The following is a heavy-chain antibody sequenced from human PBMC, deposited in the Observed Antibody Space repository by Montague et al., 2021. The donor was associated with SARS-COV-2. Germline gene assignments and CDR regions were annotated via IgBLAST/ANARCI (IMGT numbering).Heavy chain of an antibody. V-gene: IGHV4-59*01. Sequence: SETLSLTCAVSGGSINSYYWSWIRQPPGKGLEWIGYIYYSGSTIYNPSLESRVTISIDTSKNQFSLKLNSVTAADTAVYYCAGRPTPSYSSGWYLFYYAMDVWGQGTTVTVSS. CDR1: GGSINSYY. CDR2: IYYSGST. J-gene: IGHJ6*02. CDR3: AGRPTPSYSSGWYLFYYAMDV. D-gene: IGHD6-19*01.